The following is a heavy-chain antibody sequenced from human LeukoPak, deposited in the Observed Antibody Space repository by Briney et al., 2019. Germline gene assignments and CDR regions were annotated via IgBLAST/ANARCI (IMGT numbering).Heavy chain of an antibody. V-gene: IGHV3-64*01. CDR3: ARGLSPGYYFDY. CDR2: ISGNGGNT. J-gene: IGHJ4*02. D-gene: IGHD3-16*01. Sequence: GGSLRLSCAASGFTFSSYAMHWVRQAPGRGLEYVSAISGNGGNTYYANSVKGRFTISRDNSKNTLYLQMGSLRAEDMAVYYCARGLSPGYYFDYWGQGTLVTVSS. CDR1: GFTFSSYA.